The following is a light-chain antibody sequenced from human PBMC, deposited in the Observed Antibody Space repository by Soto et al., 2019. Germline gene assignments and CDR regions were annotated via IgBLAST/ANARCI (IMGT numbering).Light chain of an antibody. Sequence: EIVMTQSPATLSVSPGERATLSCRASQSVSSNLAWYQQKPGQAPRLLIYGASTRATGIPARFSGSGSGTEFTLTISSLQSEDFQVYHCQQYNNWPRTFGQGTKVDIK. CDR1: QSVSSN. V-gene: IGKV3-15*01. CDR2: GAS. CDR3: QQYNNWPRT. J-gene: IGKJ1*01.